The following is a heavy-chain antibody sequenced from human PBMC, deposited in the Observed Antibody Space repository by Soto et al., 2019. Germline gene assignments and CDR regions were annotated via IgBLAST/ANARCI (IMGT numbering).Heavy chain of an antibody. CDR2: IYWNDDK. CDR1: GFSLSTSGVG. V-gene: IGHV2-5*01. CDR3: AHLFIYREWLSSHFDY. J-gene: IGHJ4*02. Sequence: QITLKESGPTLVKPTQTLTLTCTFSGFSLSTSGVGVGWIRQPPGKALEWLALIYWNDDKRYSPSLKSRLTITKDTSKNQVVLTMTNMDPVDTATYYCAHLFIYREWLSSHFDYWGQGTLVTVSS. D-gene: IGHD6-19*01.